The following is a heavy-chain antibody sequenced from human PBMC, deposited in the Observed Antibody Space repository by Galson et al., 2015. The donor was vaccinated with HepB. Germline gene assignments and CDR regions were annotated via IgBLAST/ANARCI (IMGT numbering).Heavy chain of an antibody. CDR1: GFTFKDAH. V-gene: IGHV3-15*05. J-gene: IGHJ4*02. CDR3: TTGSALNY. CDR2: VKTIAAGATT. Sequence: SLRLSCAASGFTFKDAHMTWVRQGPGKGMEWVARVKTIAAGATTDFAAPVKGRFTMSRDDSKNTVYLQMGSLKTEDTAVYYCTTGSALNYWGQGTLVTASS. D-gene: IGHD6-25*01.